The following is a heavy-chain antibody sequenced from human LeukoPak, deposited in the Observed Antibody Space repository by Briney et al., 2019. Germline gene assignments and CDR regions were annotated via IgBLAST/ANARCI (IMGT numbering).Heavy chain of an antibody. CDR3: ARGGVNPVDH. CDR1: GFPFNSFW. CDR2: MNEYSTTI. Sequence: GSLRLSCAASGFPFNSFWMHWVRQAPGKGLVWVSDMNEYSTTIRYADSMKGRFTISRDNAKSILYLQMNNLRAEDTAMYFCARGGVNPVDHWGQGTLVTVSS. J-gene: IGHJ4*02. D-gene: IGHD1-14*01. V-gene: IGHV3-74*01.